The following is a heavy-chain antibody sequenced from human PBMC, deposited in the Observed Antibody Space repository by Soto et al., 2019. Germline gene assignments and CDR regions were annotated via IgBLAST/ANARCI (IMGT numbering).Heavy chain of an antibody. Sequence: PSETLSLTCTVSGGSISSGDYYWSWIRQPPGKGLEWIGYIYYSGSTYYNPSLKSRVTISVDTSKNQFSLKLSSVTAADTAVFYCARRVEGYSGYWIWFDPWGQGTLVTVSS. D-gene: IGHD1-26*01. J-gene: IGHJ5*02. CDR1: GGSISSGDYY. CDR2: IYYSGST. CDR3: ARRVEGYSGYWIWFDP. V-gene: IGHV4-30-4*01.